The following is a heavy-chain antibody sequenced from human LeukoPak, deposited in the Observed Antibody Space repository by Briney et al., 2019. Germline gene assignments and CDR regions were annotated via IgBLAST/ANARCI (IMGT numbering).Heavy chain of an antibody. D-gene: IGHD6-13*01. CDR2: ISSSSSYI. V-gene: IGHV3-21*01. CDR3: AREGSSLSYYYYGMDV. CDR1: GFTFSSYS. Sequence: PGGSLRLSCAASGFTFSSYSMNWVRQAPGKGLEWVSSISSSSSYIYYADSVKGRFTISRDNAKNPLYLQMNSLRAEDTAVYYCAREGSSLSYYYYGMDVWGQGTTVTVSS. J-gene: IGHJ6*02.